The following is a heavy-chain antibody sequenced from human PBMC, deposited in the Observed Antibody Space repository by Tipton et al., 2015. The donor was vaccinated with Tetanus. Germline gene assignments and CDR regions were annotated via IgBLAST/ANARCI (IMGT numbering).Heavy chain of an antibody. J-gene: IGHJ5*02. D-gene: IGHD5-12*01. CDR1: GGSISNSEYY. V-gene: IGHV4-30-4*01. Sequence: TLSLTCSLSGGSISNSEYYWSWIRQPPGKGLEWIGYMYHSGQAYYNSSLKGRGVILVDTSKNQFSLKLSSVTAADTAVYYCARYSIVATSNNWFDRWGQGTLVTVSS. CDR2: MYHSGQA. CDR3: ARYSIVATSNNWFDR.